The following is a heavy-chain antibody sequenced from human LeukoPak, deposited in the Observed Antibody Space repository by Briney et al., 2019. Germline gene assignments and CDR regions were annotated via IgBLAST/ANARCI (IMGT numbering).Heavy chain of an antibody. Sequence: PSETLSLTCTVSGGSISSSSYYWGWIRQPPGRGLEWIGSIYYSGSTYYNPSLKSRVTISVDTSKNQFSLKRSSLTAADTPVYYCARTAPMVGGVDDWGQGSLVTVSS. J-gene: IGHJ4*01. CDR1: GGSISSSSYY. D-gene: IGHD1-26*01. V-gene: IGHV4-39*01. CDR2: IYYSGST. CDR3: ARTAPMVGGVDD.